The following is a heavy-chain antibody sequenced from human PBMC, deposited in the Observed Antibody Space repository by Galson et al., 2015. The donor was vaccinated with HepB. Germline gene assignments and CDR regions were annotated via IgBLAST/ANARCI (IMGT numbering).Heavy chain of an antibody. D-gene: IGHD6-19*01. CDR3: ARLRYSSGWTYYYYGMDV. CDR1: GFTFSDYY. J-gene: IGHJ6*02. V-gene: IGHV3-11*06. Sequence: SLRLSCAASGFTFSDYYMSWIRQAPGKGLEWVSYISSSSSYTNYADSVKGRFTISRGNAKNSLYLQMNSLRAEDTAVYYCARLRYSSGWTYYYYGMDVWGQGTTVTVSS. CDR2: ISSSSSYT.